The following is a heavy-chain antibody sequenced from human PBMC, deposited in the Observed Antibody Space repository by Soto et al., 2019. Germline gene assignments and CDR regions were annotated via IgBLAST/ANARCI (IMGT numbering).Heavy chain of an antibody. V-gene: IGHV3-48*03. J-gene: IGHJ6*02. D-gene: IGHD4-4*01. CDR1: GFTFRNYE. Sequence: GGSLRLSCAASGFTFRNYEMNWVRQAPGKGLEWVSYISNGGGTIYYADSVKGRFTISRDDAKNSLYLQMNTLRAEDSAVYYCARGEPYDYSSDYYYYAMDVWGQGTTVTVSS. CDR3: ARGEPYDYSSDYYYYAMDV. CDR2: ISNGGGTI.